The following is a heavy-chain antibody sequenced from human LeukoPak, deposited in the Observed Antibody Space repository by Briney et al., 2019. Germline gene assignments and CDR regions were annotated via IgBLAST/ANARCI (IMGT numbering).Heavy chain of an antibody. V-gene: IGHV3-53*05. CDR3: AKVPRYGSGRAYYYGMDV. CDR1: GFTVSSSF. CDR2: IHRDDKT. D-gene: IGHD3-10*01. Sequence: GGSLRLSCAASGFTVSSSFIYWVHRAPGKGLEWVSFIHRDDKTYYADSVKGRFTMSRDSSKNTLYLQMNSLGAEDTAVYYCAKVPRYGSGRAYYYGMDVWGQGTTVTVSS. J-gene: IGHJ6*02.